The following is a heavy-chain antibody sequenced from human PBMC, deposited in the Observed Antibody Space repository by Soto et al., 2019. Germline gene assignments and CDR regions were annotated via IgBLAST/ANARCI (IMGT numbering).Heavy chain of an antibody. CDR1: GGTFSSYT. D-gene: IGHD6-6*01. CDR3: ARVYSISSPFDY. J-gene: IGHJ4*02. CDR2: IIPILGIA. Sequence: QVQLVQSGAEVKKPGSSVKVSCKASGGTFSSYTISWVRQAPGQGLEWMGRIIPILGIANYAQKFQGRVTITADKSTSTAYTELSSLRSEDAAVYYSARVYSISSPFDYWGQGTLVTVSS. V-gene: IGHV1-69*02.